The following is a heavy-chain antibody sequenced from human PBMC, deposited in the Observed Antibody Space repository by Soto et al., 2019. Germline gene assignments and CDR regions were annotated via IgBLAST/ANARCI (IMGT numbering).Heavy chain of an antibody. V-gene: IGHV3-30*18. Sequence: GGSLRLSYAASGFTFSTYAMNWVRQAPGKGLEWVAVITYNGSNKYYADSVKGRFTISRDNSKNTLYLQMNSLRAEDTAVYYCAKDLFNTVMAKEKAPVDYWGQGTLVTVSS. CDR1: GFTFSTYA. D-gene: IGHD5-18*01. CDR2: ITYNGSNK. CDR3: AKDLFNTVMAKEKAPVDY. J-gene: IGHJ4*02.